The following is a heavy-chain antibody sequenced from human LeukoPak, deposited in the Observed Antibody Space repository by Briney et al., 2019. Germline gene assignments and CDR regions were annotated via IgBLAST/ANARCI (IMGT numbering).Heavy chain of an antibody. CDR2: ISSSSSTI. V-gene: IGHV3-48*04. CDR1: GFTFSSYS. CDR3: VRDTGVVAAATGWFDP. Sequence: GGSLRLSCAASGFTFSSYSMNWVRQAPGKGLEWVSYISSSSSTIYYADSVKGRFTISRDNAKNSLYLQMNSLRAEDTAVYYCVRDTGVVAAATGWFDPWGQGTLVTVSS. D-gene: IGHD2-15*01. J-gene: IGHJ5*02.